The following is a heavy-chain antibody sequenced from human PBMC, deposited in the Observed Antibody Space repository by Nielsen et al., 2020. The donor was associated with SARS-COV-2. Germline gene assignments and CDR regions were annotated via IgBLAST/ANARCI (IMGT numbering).Heavy chain of an antibody. D-gene: IGHD6-25*01. Sequence: SLKISCAASGFTFDDYAMHWVRQAPGKGLEWASGISWNSGSIGYADSVKGRFTISRDNAKNSLYLQMNSLRAEDTALYYCATLVSGRWGMDVWGQGTTVTVSS. V-gene: IGHV3-9*01. CDR3: ATLVSGRWGMDV. CDR1: GFTFDDYA. CDR2: ISWNSGSI. J-gene: IGHJ6*02.